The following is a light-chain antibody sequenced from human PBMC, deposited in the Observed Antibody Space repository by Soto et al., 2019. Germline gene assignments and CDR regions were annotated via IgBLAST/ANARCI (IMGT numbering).Light chain of an antibody. CDR2: EVS. CDR3: ASYTGSDTLV. Sequence: QSALTQPPSASGSPGQSVSISCTGTSSDVGGYNYVSWYQQHPGKAPKLMIYEVSKRPSGVPDRLSGSKSGNTASLTVSGLQVEDEADYYCASYTGSDTLVFGGGTKLTVL. V-gene: IGLV2-8*01. J-gene: IGLJ2*01. CDR1: SSDVGGYNY.